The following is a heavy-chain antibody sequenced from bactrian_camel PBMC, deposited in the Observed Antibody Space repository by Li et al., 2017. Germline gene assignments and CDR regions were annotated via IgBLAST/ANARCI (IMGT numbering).Heavy chain of an antibody. CDR1: GFTFSSRW. CDR3: AHDPVRCSNGPYLLMPRYKN. J-gene: IGHJ4*01. CDR2: ISPDGSDT. Sequence: HVQLVESGGGLVQPGGPLRVSCAASGFTFSSRWMTWVRQAPGKGLEWVSTISPDGSDTRYTDSVKGRFTIWQDNTKNTLTLQMNGLKPEDSGMYYCAHDPVRCSNGPYLLMPRYKNWGRGTQVTVS. D-gene: IGHD6*01. V-gene: IGHV3S6*01.